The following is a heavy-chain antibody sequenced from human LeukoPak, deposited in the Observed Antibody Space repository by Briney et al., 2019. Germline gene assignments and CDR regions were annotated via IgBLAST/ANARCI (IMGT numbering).Heavy chain of an antibody. Sequence: SETLSLTCTVSGGSISSYYWSWIRQPPGKGLEWIGYIYYSGSTNYNPSLKSRVTISVDTSKNQFSLKLSSETAADTAVYYCARPIAVAGTRAFDIWGQGTMVTVSS. CDR3: ARPIAVAGTRAFDI. CDR1: GGSISSYY. D-gene: IGHD6-19*01. J-gene: IGHJ3*02. CDR2: IYYSGST. V-gene: IGHV4-59*08.